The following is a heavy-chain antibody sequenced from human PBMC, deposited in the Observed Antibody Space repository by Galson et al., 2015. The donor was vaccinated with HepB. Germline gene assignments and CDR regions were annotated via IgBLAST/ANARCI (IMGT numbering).Heavy chain of an antibody. V-gene: IGHV1-2*06. CDR1: GYTFTGYY. Sequence: SVKVSCKASGYTFTGYYMHWVRQAPGQGLEWMGRINPNSGGTNYAQKFQGRVTMTRDTSISTAYMELSRLRSDDTAVYYCARDRTTVRDYYYMDVWGKGTTVTVSS. CDR2: INPNSGGT. J-gene: IGHJ6*03. CDR3: ARDRTTVRDYYYMDV. D-gene: IGHD4-17*01.